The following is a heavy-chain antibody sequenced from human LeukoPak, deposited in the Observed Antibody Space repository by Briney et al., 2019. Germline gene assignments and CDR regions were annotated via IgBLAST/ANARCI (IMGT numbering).Heavy chain of an antibody. D-gene: IGHD3-3*01. CDR1: GGSLSGYY. Sequence: SETLSLTCAVYGGSLSGYYWSWIRQPPGKGLEWIGEINHSGGTNYNPSLKSRVTISVDTSKNQFSLKLSSVTAADTAVYYCARGRSSLRITVFGVAIMYFDYWGQGTLVTVSS. CDR3: ARGRSSLRITVFGVAIMYFDY. V-gene: IGHV4-34*01. J-gene: IGHJ4*02. CDR2: INHSGGT.